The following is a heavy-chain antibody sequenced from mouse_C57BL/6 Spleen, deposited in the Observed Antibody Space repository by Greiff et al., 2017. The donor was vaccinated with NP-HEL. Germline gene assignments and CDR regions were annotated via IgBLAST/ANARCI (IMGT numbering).Heavy chain of an antibody. CDR2: IYPGSGST. CDR3: ARDYQGDY. CDR1: GYTFTSYW. D-gene: IGHD5-5*01. V-gene: IGHV1-55*01. J-gene: IGHJ2*01. Sequence: VQLQQPGAELVKPGASVKMSCKASGYTFTSYWINWVKQRPGQGLEWIGDIYPGSGSTNYNEKFKSKATLTADTSSSTAYMQLSSLTSEDSAVYWCARDYQGDYWGQGTTLTVS.